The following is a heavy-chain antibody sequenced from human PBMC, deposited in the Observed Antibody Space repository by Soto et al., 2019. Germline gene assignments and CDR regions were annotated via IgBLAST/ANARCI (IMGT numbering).Heavy chain of an antibody. CDR3: ARDEAVVVVPAAMYWFDP. Sequence: ASVKVSCKASGYTFTSYGISWVRQAPGQGLEWMGWISAYNGNTNYAQKLQGRVTLTTDTSTSKAYMELRSLRSDETAVYYCARDEAVVVVPAAMYWFDPWGQGTLVTVSS. J-gene: IGHJ5*02. D-gene: IGHD2-2*01. V-gene: IGHV1-18*01. CDR2: ISAYNGNT. CDR1: GYTFTSYG.